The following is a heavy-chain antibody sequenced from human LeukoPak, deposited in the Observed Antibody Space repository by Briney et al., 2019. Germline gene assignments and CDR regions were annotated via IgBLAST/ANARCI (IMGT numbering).Heavy chain of an antibody. CDR2: IIPIFGIA. CDR1: GGTFSSYA. Sequence: SVKVSCKASGGTFSSYAISWVRQAPGQGLEWMGRIIPIFGIANYAQKFQGRVTITADKSTSTAYMELSSLRSEDTAVYYCAGLRKNGYYDLWGRGTLVTVSS. J-gene: IGHJ2*01. V-gene: IGHV1-69*04. CDR3: AGLRKNGYYDL.